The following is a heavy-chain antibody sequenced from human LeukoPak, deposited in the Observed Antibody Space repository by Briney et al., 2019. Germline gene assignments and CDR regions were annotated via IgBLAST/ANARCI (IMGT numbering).Heavy chain of an antibody. CDR2: INHSGST. D-gene: IGHD2-2*01. CDR1: GGSFSGYY. CDR3: ARGPKVVRAGYCSSTSCKSKKAYYYGMDV. V-gene: IGHV4-34*01. Sequence: SETLSLTCAVYGGSFSGYYWSWIRQPPGKGLEWIGEINHSGSTNYNPSLKSRVTISVDTSKNQFSLKLSSVTAADTAVYYCARGPKVVRAGYCSSTSCKSKKAYYYGMDVWGQGTTVTVSS. J-gene: IGHJ6*02.